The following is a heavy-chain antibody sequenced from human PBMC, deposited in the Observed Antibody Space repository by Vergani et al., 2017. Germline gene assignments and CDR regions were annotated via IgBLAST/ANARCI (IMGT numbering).Heavy chain of an antibody. CDR2: ISVHNGDT. CDR3: ATAGSYFESSAYTY. D-gene: IGHD3-22*01. Sequence: QVQLVQSGAEVKRPGASVKVSCKPSGYPFISQGLSWVRQAPGQGLEWMGRISVHNGDTNYAQKFRGRVTRTTDTSTNTAYMELTSLRSDDTAVYFCATAGSYFESSAYTYWGQGTLVTVSS. J-gene: IGHJ4*02. CDR1: GYPFISQG. V-gene: IGHV1-18*01.